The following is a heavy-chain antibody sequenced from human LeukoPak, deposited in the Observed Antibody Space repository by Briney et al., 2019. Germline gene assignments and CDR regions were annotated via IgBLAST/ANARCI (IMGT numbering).Heavy chain of an antibody. V-gene: IGHV3-30*02. J-gene: IGHJ6*03. CDR1: GFTFSSYG. CDR3: ARAIGYCSGGSCFYYMDV. D-gene: IGHD2-15*01. Sequence: GGSLRLFCAASGFTFSSYGMHWVRQAPGKGLEWVAFIRYDGSNKSFPDSLKGRFTISRDNAKNSLYLQMNSLRAEDTAVYYCARAIGYCSGGSCFYYMDVWGKGTTVTVSS. CDR2: IRYDGSNK.